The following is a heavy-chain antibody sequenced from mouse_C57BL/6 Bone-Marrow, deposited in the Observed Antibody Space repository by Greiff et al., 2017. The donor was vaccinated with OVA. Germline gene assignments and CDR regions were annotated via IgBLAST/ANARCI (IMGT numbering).Heavy chain of an antibody. J-gene: IGHJ3*01. CDR3: ARAWFAY. V-gene: IGHV1-19*01. Sequence: DVKLQESGPVLVKPGASVKMSCKASGYTFTDYYMNWVKQSHGKSLEWIGVINPYNGGTSYNQKFKGKATLTVDKSSSTAYMELNSLTSEDSAVYYCARAWFAYWGQGTLVTVSA. CDR2: INPYNGGT. CDR1: GYTFTDYY.